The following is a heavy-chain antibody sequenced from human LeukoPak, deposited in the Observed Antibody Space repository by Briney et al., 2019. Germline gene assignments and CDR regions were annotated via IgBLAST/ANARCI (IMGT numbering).Heavy chain of an antibody. J-gene: IGHJ4*02. D-gene: IGHD2-15*01. CDR3: ARAGGGYCSGGSCYPNSVNY. CDR2: INHSGST. V-gene: IGHV4-34*01. Sequence: SETLSLTCAVYGGSFSGYYWSWIRQPPGKGLEWIGEINHSGSTYYNPSLKSRVTISVDRSKNQFSLKLSSVTAADTAVYYCARAGGGYCSGGSCYPNSVNYWGQGTLVTVSS. CDR1: GGSFSGYY.